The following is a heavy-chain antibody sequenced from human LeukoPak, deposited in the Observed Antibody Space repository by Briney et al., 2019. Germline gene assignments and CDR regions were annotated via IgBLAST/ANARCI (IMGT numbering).Heavy chain of an antibody. CDR2: ISSSSDYT. D-gene: IGHD6-13*01. CDR1: GFTFSDYY. J-gene: IGHJ5*02. V-gene: IGHV3-11*06. Sequence: GGSLRLSCVASGFTFSDYYMSWIRQAPGKGLEWVSYISSSSDYTNYADSVRGRFTISRDNAENSLYLQMNSLRAEDTAVYYCARPPYSSSWDPGWFDPWGQGTLITVSS. CDR3: ARPPYSSSWDPGWFDP.